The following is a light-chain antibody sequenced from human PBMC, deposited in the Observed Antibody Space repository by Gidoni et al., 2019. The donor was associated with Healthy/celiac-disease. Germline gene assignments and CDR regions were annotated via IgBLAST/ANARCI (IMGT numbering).Light chain of an antibody. CDR3: QQSYSTPLLT. V-gene: IGKV1-39*01. J-gene: IGKJ4*01. CDR2: AAS. CDR1: QSISSY. Sequence: DLPMPQSPSSLSDSVGDRVPITFRASQSISSYLNWYQQKPGKAPKLLIYAASSLQSGVPSRFSGSGSGTDFTLTISSLQPEDFATYYCQQSYSTPLLTFGGGTKVEIK.